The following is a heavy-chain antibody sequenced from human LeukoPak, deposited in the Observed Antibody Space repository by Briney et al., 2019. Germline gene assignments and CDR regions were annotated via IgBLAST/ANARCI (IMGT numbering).Heavy chain of an antibody. J-gene: IGHJ4*02. CDR3: ATGGDSTTSCYRCFVY. CDR1: GYSFKNYW. V-gene: IGHV5-51*01. Sequence: GESLKISCKGSGYSFKNYWIGWVRQMPGKGLEWMGIIYPDDSDTRYSPSFQGQVTVSADKSVSTAYLQWSSLKASDTAMYYCATGGDSTTSCYRCFVYWGQGTLVTVSS. CDR2: IYPDDSDT. D-gene: IGHD2-2*01.